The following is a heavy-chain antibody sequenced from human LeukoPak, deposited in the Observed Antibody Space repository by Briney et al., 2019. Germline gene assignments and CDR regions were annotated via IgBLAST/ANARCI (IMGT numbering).Heavy chain of an antibody. J-gene: IGHJ4*02. V-gene: IGHV4-59*13. D-gene: IGHD4-23*01. Sequence: PSETLSLTCTVSGGSISSCYCSWIRHPPGQGLDWIGYIYYSGSTNYNPSLKSRVTISVDTSKSHFSLKLISVTAADTAVYYCARNLYGGNLNYFDYWGQGTLVTVSS. CDR2: IYYSGST. CDR3: ARNLYGGNLNYFDY. CDR1: GGSISSCY.